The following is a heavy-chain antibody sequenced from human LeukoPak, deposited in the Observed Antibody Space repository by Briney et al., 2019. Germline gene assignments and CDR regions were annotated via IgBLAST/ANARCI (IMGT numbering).Heavy chain of an antibody. CDR1: GGSLSGFC. D-gene: IGHD3/OR15-3a*01. Sequence: SETLSLTCSVSGGSLSGFCWSWVRQPPGKGLEWIASIHYHGSTHYNPSLKNRVSISIDRSKNHFFLRLRSVTAADAAVYYCASLENCRDFFPWGQGTLVSVSS. J-gene: IGHJ5*02. CDR2: IHYHGST. CDR3: ASLENCRDFFP. V-gene: IGHV4-59*08.